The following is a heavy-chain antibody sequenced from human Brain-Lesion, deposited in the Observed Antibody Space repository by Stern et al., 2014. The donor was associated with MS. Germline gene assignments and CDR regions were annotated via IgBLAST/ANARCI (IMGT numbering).Heavy chain of an antibody. D-gene: IGHD1-14*01. CDR3: ARDITGSSAYFAY. CDR2: ISWNSGTI. CDR1: GFTFDDYA. Sequence: EVHLVESGGDLVQPGRSLRLSCAAFGFTFDDYAMHWVRQAPGKGLEWVAGISWNSGTIGYAESVKGRFTTSRDNAYSSLYLQMNSLRPEDTALYYCARDITGSSAYFAYWGQGTLVTVSS. J-gene: IGHJ4*02. V-gene: IGHV3-9*01.